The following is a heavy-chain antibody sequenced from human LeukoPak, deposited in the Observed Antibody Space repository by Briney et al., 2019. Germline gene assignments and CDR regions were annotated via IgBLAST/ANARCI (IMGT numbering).Heavy chain of an antibody. V-gene: IGHV1-2*02. J-gene: IGHJ4*02. CDR3: ARDLCHAGSCFHFDS. CDR1: GYTFTDYY. CDR2: INPDSGAT. D-gene: IGHD2-15*01. Sequence: GASVKVSCKASGYTFTDYYVHWVRQAPGQGLEWLGWINPDSGATNFAQRFQGRVTMTRDTSVNTAHMELNNLRSDDTAVYYCARDLCHAGSCFHFDSSGQGTLVTVSS.